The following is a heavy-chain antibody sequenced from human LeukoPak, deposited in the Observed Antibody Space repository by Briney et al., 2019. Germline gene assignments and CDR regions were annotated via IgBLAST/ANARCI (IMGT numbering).Heavy chain of an antibody. CDR2: ISGSGGST. J-gene: IGHJ4*02. CDR3: AKEGRYCSSTSCSEPFDY. D-gene: IGHD2-2*01. V-gene: IGHV3-23*01. Sequence: PGGSLRLSCAAYGFTFSSYAMSWVRQAPGKGLEWVSAISGSGGSTYYADSVKGRFTISRDNSKNTLYLQMNSLRAEDTAVYYCAKEGRYCSSTSCSEPFDYWGQGTLVTVSS. CDR1: GFTFSSYA.